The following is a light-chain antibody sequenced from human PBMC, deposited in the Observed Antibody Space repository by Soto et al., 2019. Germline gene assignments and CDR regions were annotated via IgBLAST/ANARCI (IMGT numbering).Light chain of an antibody. J-gene: IGKJ4*01. Sequence: EIVMTQSPATLSVSPGGRATLSCRASQSVSSSYLAWYQQKPGQAPRLLIYGASSRATGIPDRFSGSGSGTDFTLTISRLEPEDFAVYYCQQYGSPLTFGGGTKVDIK. CDR1: QSVSSSY. V-gene: IGKV3-20*01. CDR3: QQYGSPLT. CDR2: GAS.